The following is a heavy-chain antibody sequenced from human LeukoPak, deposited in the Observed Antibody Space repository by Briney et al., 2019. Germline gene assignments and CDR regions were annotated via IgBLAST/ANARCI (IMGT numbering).Heavy chain of an antibody. CDR1: GFTVSSNS. CDR3: AKRFDRSPYYFDY. V-gene: IGHV3-23*01. D-gene: IGHD3-22*01. J-gene: IGHJ4*02. Sequence: GGSLRLSCTVSGFTVSSNSMSWVRQAPGKGLEWVSGVSGSGGTTYYADSVKGRFTISRDNSKNTLYLQMNSLRAEDTAVYYCAKRFDRSPYYFDYWGQGTLVTVSS. CDR2: VSGSGGTT.